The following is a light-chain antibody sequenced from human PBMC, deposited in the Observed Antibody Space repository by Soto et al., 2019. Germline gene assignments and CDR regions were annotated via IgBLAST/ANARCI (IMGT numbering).Light chain of an antibody. V-gene: IGLV2-14*01. CDR2: EVS. Sequence: QSALTQPASVSGSPGQSITISCTGTSSDVGIYNYVSWYQQHPGKAPRLMIYEVSNRPSGVSNRFSGSKSGNTASLTISGLQAEDEADYYCSSYTTSSTLVFGGGTKL. CDR3: SSYTTSSTLV. CDR1: SSDVGIYNY. J-gene: IGLJ3*02.